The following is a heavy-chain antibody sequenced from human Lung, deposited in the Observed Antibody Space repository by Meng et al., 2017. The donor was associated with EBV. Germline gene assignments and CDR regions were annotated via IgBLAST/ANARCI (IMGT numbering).Heavy chain of an antibody. Sequence: GALGQCGVEGKKPGAPVKVSGKASGYTFTSYGISWVRQAPGQGLEWMGWISAYNGNTNYAQKLQGRVTMTTDTSTSTAYMELRSLRSDDTAVYYCARNRPRGVATGANWFDPWGQGTLVTVSS. CDR2: ISAYNGNT. J-gene: IGHJ5*02. D-gene: IGHD5-12*01. CDR3: ARNRPRGVATGANWFDP. CDR1: GYTFTSYG. V-gene: IGHV1-18*01.